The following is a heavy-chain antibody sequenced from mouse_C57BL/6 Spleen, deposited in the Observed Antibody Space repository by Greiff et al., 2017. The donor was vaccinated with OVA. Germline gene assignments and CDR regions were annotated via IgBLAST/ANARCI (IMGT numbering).Heavy chain of an antibody. CDR2: ISSGGSYT. J-gene: IGHJ4*01. CDR1: GFTFSSYG. D-gene: IGHD1-1*01. V-gene: IGHV5-6*02. CDR3: ARRGSSPGGAMDY. Sequence: EVMLVESGGDLVKPGGSLKLSCAASGFTFSSYGMSWVRQTPDKRLEWVATISSGGSYTYYPDSVKGRFTISRDNAKNTLYLQMSSLKSEDTAMYYCARRGSSPGGAMDYWGQGTSVTVSS.